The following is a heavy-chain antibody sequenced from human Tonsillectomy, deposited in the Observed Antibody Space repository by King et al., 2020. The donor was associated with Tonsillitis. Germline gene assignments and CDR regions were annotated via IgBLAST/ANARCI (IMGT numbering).Heavy chain of an antibody. CDR2: INHSGST. CDR3: ARGRGDSSGYCFDY. V-gene: IGHV4-34*01. Sequence: VQLQQWGAGLLKPSETLSLTCAVYGGSFSGYYWSWIRQPPGKGLEWIGEINHSGSTNYNPSLKSRVTVSVDTSKNQFSLKLRSVTAADTAVYYCARGRGDSSGYCFDYWGQGTLVTVSS. J-gene: IGHJ4*02. D-gene: IGHD3-22*01. CDR1: GGSFSGYY.